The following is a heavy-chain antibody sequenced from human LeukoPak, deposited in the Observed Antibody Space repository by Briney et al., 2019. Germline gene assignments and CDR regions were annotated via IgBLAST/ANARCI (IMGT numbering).Heavy chain of an antibody. CDR2: IYHSGST. V-gene: IGHV4-30-2*01. D-gene: IGHD6-6*01. Sequence: PSETLALTCTVSVGSISSGGYYWSWIRQPPGKGLEWIGYIYHSGSTYYNPSLKSRVTISVDRSKNQFSLKLSSVTAADTAVYYCARGYSSSPEYYFDYWGQGTLVTVSS. CDR3: ARGYSSSPEYYFDY. CDR1: VGSISSGGYY. J-gene: IGHJ4*02.